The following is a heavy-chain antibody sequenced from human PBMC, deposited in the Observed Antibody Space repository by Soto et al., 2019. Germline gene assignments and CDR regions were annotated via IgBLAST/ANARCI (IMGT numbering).Heavy chain of an antibody. CDR1: GGTFSSYA. D-gene: IGHD3-22*01. V-gene: IGHV1-69*13. CDR2: IIPIFGTA. J-gene: IGHJ4*02. Sequence: SVKVSCKASGGTFSSYAVSWVRQAPGQGLEWMGGIIPIFGTANYAQKFQGRVTITADESTSTAYMELSSLRSEDTAVYYCARDLGITMIAASVWGQGTLVTVSS. CDR3: ARDLGITMIAASV.